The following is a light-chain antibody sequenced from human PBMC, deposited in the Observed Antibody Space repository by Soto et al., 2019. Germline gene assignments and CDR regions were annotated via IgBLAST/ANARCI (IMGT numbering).Light chain of an antibody. CDR2: GPS. V-gene: IGKV3-20*01. CDR3: QQYGSSPRT. Sequence: EIVLTQSPATLSLSPGERATLSFSASQSVSSSYLAWYQQKPGQAPRLLIYGPSTRATGIPARFSGSGSGTDFTLTISRLEPEDFAVYYCQQYGSSPRTFGQGTKVDI. CDR1: QSVSSSY. J-gene: IGKJ1*01.